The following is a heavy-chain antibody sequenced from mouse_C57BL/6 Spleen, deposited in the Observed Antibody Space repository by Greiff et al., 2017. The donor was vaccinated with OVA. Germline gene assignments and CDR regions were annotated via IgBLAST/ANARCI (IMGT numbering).Heavy chain of an antibody. CDR2: IYPGSGNT. J-gene: IGHJ3*01. V-gene: IGHV1-76*01. CDR3: ARGLPEGFAY. D-gene: IGHD2-10*01. CDR1: GYTFTDYY. Sequence: VQLQQSGAELVRPGASVKLSCKASGYTFTDYYITWVKQRPGQGLEWIARIYPGSGNTYYNEKFKGKATLTAEKSSSTAYMQLSSLTSEDSAVYFCARGLPEGFAYWGQGTLVTVSA.